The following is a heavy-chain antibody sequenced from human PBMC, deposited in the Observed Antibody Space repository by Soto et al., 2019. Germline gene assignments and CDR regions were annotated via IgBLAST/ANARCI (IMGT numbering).Heavy chain of an antibody. V-gene: IGHV4-59*01. CDR2: IYYSGST. D-gene: IGHD3-9*01. Sequence: PSETLSLTCTVSGGSISSYYWSWIRQPPGKGLEWIGYIYYSGSTNYNPSLKSRVTISVDTSKNQFSLKLSSVTAADTAVYYCERRSAPNYDILTGYYLPANCGMDVWGPGTTVTVSS. CDR3: ERRSAPNYDILTGYYLPANCGMDV. J-gene: IGHJ6*02. CDR1: GGSISSYY.